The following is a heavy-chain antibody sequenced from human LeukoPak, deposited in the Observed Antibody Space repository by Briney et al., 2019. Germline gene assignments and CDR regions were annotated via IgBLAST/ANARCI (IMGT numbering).Heavy chain of an antibody. J-gene: IGHJ4*02. Sequence: GGSLRLSCAASGFTFGRHAMHWVRQAPGRGLEWVAVISYDGSNKYYADSVKGRFTISRDNSKNTLYLQMNSLRAEDTAVYYCAKDPSPIVGATTLDYWGQGTLVTVSS. D-gene: IGHD1-26*01. CDR3: AKDPSPIVGATTLDY. CDR1: GFTFGRHA. CDR2: ISYDGSNK. V-gene: IGHV3-30*04.